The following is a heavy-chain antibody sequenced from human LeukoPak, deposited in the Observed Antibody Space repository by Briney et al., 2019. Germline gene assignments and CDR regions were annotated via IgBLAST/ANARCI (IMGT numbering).Heavy chain of an antibody. V-gene: IGHV4-59*01. Sequence: PSETLSLTCTVSGGSISSYYWSWIRQPPGKGLEWIGYIYYSGSTNYNPSLKSRVTISVDTSKNQFSLKLSSVTAADTAVYYCARDGKRSSSWYDSWGQGTLVTVSS. CDR3: ARDGKRSSSWYDS. D-gene: IGHD6-13*01. CDR1: GGSISSYY. J-gene: IGHJ5*01. CDR2: IYYSGST.